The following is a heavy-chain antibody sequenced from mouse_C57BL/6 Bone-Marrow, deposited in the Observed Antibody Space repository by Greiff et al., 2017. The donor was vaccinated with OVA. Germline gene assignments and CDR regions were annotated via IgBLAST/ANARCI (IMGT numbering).Heavy chain of an antibody. CDR3: ARIAQATCYYAMDY. CDR2: INPNNGGT. D-gene: IGHD3-2*02. V-gene: IGHV1-22*01. J-gene: IGHJ4*01. Sequence: EVQLQQSGPELVKPGASVKMSCKASGYTFTDYNMHWVKQSHGKSLEWIGYINPNNGGTSYNQKFKGKATLTVNKSSSTAYMELRSLTSEDSAVYYCARIAQATCYYAMDYWGQGTSVTVSS. CDR1: GYTFTDYN.